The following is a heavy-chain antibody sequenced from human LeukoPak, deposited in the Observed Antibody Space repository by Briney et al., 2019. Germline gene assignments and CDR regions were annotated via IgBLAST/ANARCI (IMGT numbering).Heavy chain of an antibody. CDR1: GYTFSTYD. CDR3: ARADFGMDV. J-gene: IGHJ6*02. Sequence: GASVKVSCKASGYTFSTYDINWVRQAPGQGLEWMGWMNPNSGDTVFAQKFQGRLTMTMNTSITTAYMDLSGLRLEDSAVYYCARADFGMDVWGQGTTVTVSS. V-gene: IGHV1-8*01. CDR2: MNPNSGDT.